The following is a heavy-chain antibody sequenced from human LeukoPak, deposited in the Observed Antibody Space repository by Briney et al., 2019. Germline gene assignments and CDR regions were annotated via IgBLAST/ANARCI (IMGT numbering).Heavy chain of an antibody. CDR1: GFTFSSYA. CDR3: WVCYDSSGYPHNFDY. CDR2: ISYDGSNK. D-gene: IGHD3-22*01. V-gene: IGHV3-30-3*01. J-gene: IGHJ4*02. Sequence: GRSLRLSCAASGFTFSSYAMHWVRQAPGKGLKWVAVISYDGSNKYYADSVKGRFTISRDNSKNTLYLQMNSLRAEDTAVYYCWVCYDSSGYPHNFDYWGQGTLVTVSS.